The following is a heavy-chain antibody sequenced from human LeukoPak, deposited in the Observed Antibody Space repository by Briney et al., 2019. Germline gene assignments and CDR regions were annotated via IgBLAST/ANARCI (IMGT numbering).Heavy chain of an antibody. D-gene: IGHD2-15*01. CDR1: GFMFIKYS. Sequence: GGSLRLSCTASGFMFIKYSVNWVRQAPGKGLEWVSSISRGSSYIYYADSVKGRFTISRDNAKNSLYLQMNSLRVDDTAVYYCARDFPSGIGGYDWYFDLWGRGILVTVSS. CDR3: ARDFPSGIGGYDWYFDL. J-gene: IGHJ2*01. V-gene: IGHV3-21*01. CDR2: ISRGSSYI.